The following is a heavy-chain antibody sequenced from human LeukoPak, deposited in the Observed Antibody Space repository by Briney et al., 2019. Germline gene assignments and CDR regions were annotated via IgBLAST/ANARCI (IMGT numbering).Heavy chain of an antibody. D-gene: IGHD2/OR15-2a*01. V-gene: IGHV3-23*01. J-gene: IGHJ4*02. CDR2: ISGSGGST. CDR1: GFTLSSNY. Sequence: GGSLRLSCAASGFTLSSNYMRWVRQAPGKGLEWVSAISGSGGSTYYADSVKGRFTISRDNSKNTQYLQMNSLRAEDTAVYYCAGREAVLRGPRWGQGTLVTVSS. CDR3: AGREAVLRGPR.